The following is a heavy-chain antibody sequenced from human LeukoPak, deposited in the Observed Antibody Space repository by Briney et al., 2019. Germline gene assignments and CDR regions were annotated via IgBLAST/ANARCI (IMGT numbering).Heavy chain of an antibody. J-gene: IGHJ3*02. D-gene: IGHD3-3*01. Sequence: ASVKVSCKASRYTFTSYGISWVRQAPGQGLEWMGWISGYNGNTNSAQKLQGRVSMTTDTSTSTAYMELRSLRSDDTAVYYCARDRSPDFWSGDYRDAFDIWGQGTMVTVSS. CDR2: ISGYNGNT. CDR3: ARDRSPDFWSGDYRDAFDI. V-gene: IGHV1-18*01. CDR1: RYTFTSYG.